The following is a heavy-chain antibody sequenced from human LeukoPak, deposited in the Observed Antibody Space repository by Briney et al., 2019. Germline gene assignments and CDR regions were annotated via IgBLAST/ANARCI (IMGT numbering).Heavy chain of an antibody. CDR2: ISHDGSYQ. Sequence: GGSLRLSCAASGFTFSGHAMHWVRQAPGKGLELLANISHDGSYQYHVDSVKGRFTVSRDNSKNTLYLQMNSLSAEDSAVYYCLPELGAKNYFDYWGQGTLVTVSS. CDR1: GFTFSGHA. V-gene: IGHV3-30*03. J-gene: IGHJ4*02. D-gene: IGHD1-14*01. CDR3: LPELGAKNYFDY.